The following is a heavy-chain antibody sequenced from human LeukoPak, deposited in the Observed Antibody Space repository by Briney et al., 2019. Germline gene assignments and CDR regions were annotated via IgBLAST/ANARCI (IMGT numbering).Heavy chain of an antibody. CDR3: ARGDIAVAGDFDY. D-gene: IGHD6-19*01. Sequence: GGSLRLSCAASGFTFSTYSMNWVRQAPGKGLEWVSYISISNTTIYYADSVKGRFTISRDNAKNSLYLQMNSLRAEDTAVYYCARGDIAVAGDFDYWGQGTLVTVSS. J-gene: IGHJ4*02. V-gene: IGHV3-48*01. CDR1: GFTFSTYS. CDR2: ISISNTTI.